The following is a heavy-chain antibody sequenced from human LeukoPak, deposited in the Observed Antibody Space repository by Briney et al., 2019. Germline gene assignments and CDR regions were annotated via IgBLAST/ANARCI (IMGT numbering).Heavy chain of an antibody. CDR1: GYSFSNYW. J-gene: IGHJ3*02. Sequence: GESLKISCKGSGYSFSNYWIAWVRQMPGKGLEWMGFVYPDDSNTRYSPSFQGQVTISAAKSISIASLQWTSLKAPDTARYHRARTNLRVGELDAFYIWGQGTLVTVSS. V-gene: IGHV5-51*01. CDR3: ARTNLRVGELDAFYI. CDR2: VYPDDSNT. D-gene: IGHD3-10*01.